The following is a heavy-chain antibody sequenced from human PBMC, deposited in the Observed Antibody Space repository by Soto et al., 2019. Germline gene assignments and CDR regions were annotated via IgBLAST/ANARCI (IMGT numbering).Heavy chain of an antibody. V-gene: IGHV4-34*01. J-gene: IGHJ5*02. D-gene: IGHD3-9*01. CDR1: GGSFINHY. Sequence: QVQLQQWGAGLLKPSETLSLTCAVYGGSFINHYWSWIRQPPGKGLEWIGEINHIGITNYNPSLKGRVTLSVDTFKNKFSLKLSSVAAADTAVYYCARGDILIGSRNWFDPWGQGTLVTVSS. CDR2: INHIGIT. CDR3: ARGDILIGSRNWFDP.